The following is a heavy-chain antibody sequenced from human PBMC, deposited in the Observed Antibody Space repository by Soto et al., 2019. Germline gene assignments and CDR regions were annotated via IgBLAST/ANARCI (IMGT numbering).Heavy chain of an antibody. D-gene: IGHD5-18*01. V-gene: IGHV4-39*01. CDR2: IYHSGST. CDR3: ARHGYSFGYGNWFDP. J-gene: IGHJ5*02. CDR1: GDSISSTNYY. Sequence: SETLSLTCTVSGDSISSTNYYWAWIRQPPGKGLDWIGYIYHSGSTYYNPSLKSRVAISVDRSKNQFSLKLSSVTAADTAVYYCARHGYSFGYGNWFDPWGQGTLVTVSS.